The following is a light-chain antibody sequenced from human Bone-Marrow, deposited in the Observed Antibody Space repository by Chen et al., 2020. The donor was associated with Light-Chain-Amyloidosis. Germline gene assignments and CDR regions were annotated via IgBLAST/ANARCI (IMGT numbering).Light chain of an antibody. CDR1: SSNIGAGYD. V-gene: IGLV1-40*01. CDR3: QSFDRSLSGWV. CDR2: GNS. J-gene: IGLJ3*02. Sequence: QSVLTQPPSVSGAPGQRVTLSCTWSSSNIGAGYDVHWYQQLPRTAPKLLIYGNSNRPSGVPDRISGSKSGASASLAITGLQAEDEAEYYCQSFDRSLSGWVFGGGTKLTVL.